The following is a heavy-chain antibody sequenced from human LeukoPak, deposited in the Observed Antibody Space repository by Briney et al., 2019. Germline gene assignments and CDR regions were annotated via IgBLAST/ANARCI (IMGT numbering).Heavy chain of an antibody. Sequence: GESLKISCRVSGYNFAIYWIAWVRQMPGKGLEWLGIIFPDDSDTRYSPSFQGQVTISADKSISTAYLQWSSLKASDTAMYYCARLRTAMIEYWFDPWGQGTLVTVSS. V-gene: IGHV5-51*01. J-gene: IGHJ5*02. CDR1: GYNFAIYW. D-gene: IGHD5-18*01. CDR2: IFPDDSDT. CDR3: ARLRTAMIEYWFDP.